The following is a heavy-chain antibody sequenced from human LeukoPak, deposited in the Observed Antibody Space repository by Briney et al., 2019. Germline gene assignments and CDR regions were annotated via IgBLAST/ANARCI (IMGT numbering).Heavy chain of an antibody. D-gene: IGHD2-15*01. J-gene: IGHJ6*03. CDR1: GFTVSSNY. V-gene: IGHV3-53*01. Sequence: SGAYLRLSCAASGFTVSSNYMSWVRQAPGKGLEGVSVIYRSGSTYYADSVKGRLTISRDNSKNTLYLQMNSLRAEDTAVYYCARVGGPFSGYYYYMDVWGKGTTVTVSS. CDR2: IYRSGST. CDR3: ARVGGPFSGYYYYMDV.